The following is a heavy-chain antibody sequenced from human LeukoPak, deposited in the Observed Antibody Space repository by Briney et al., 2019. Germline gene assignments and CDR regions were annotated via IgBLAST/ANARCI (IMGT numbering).Heavy chain of an antibody. V-gene: IGHV4-59*08. CDR3: ARHTTVVPPHYFDY. J-gene: IGHJ4*02. D-gene: IGHD4-23*01. CDR2: TYCSGST. CDR1: GGSISSYY. Sequence: PSETLSLTCTVSGGSISSYYWSWIRQPPGKGLEWIGYTYCSGSTDYNPSLKSRVTISLDTSKNQISLKLSSVTAADTAVYYCARHTTVVPPHYFDYWGQGTLVTVSS.